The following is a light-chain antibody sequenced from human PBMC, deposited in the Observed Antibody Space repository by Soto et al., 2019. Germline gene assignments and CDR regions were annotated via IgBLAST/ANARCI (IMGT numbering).Light chain of an antibody. CDR1: QSVSRR. J-gene: IGKJ5*01. Sequence: EVVLTQSPGTLSLSPWGRATLSCRASQSVSRRLAWYQQRPGQSPRLLISGASMRASGVPVRFIGSGSGTDFTLTITRLEPEDFAVYYCQQYGSSPPITFGQGTRLEIK. CDR3: QQYGSSPPIT. CDR2: GAS. V-gene: IGKV3-20*01.